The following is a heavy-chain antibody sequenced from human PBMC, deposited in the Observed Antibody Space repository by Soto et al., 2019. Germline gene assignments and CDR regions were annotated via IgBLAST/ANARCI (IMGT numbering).Heavy chain of an antibody. J-gene: IGHJ6*02. Sequence: QVQLVESGGGVVQPGRSLRLSCAASGFTFSSYGMHWVRQAPGKGLEWVAVIWYDGSNKYYADSVKGRFTISRDNSKNTLYLQMNSLRAEDTAVYYCARDPLNFYGMAVWGQGTTVTVSS. CDR2: IWYDGSNK. V-gene: IGHV3-33*01. CDR3: ARDPLNFYGMAV. CDR1: GFTFSSYG.